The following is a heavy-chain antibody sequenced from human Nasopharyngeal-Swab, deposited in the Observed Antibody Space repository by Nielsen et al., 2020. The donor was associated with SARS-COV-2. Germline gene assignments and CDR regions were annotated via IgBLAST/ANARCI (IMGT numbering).Heavy chain of an antibody. D-gene: IGHD5-12*01. J-gene: IGHJ4*02. CDR3: ARDSVSGYGHGY. V-gene: IGHV3-53*01. CDR2: IYSGGST. Sequence: VRQAPGKGLEWVSVIYSGGSTYYADSVKGRFTISRDNSKNTLYLQMNGLRAEDTAVYYCARDSVSGYGHGYWGQGTLVTVSS.